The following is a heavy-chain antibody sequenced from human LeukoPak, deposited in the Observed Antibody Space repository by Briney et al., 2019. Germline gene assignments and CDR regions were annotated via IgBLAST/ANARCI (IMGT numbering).Heavy chain of an antibody. CDR3: AKPYGDNYYFDY. CDR2: ISYDGSNK. V-gene: IGHV3-30*18. J-gene: IGHJ4*02. Sequence: GGSLRLSCAASGFTFSSYGMHWVRQAPGKGLEWVAVISYDGSNKYYADSVKGRFTISRDNSKNTLYLQMNSLRAEDTAVYYRAKPYGDNYYFDYWGQGTLVTVSS. D-gene: IGHD4-17*01. CDR1: GFTFSSYG.